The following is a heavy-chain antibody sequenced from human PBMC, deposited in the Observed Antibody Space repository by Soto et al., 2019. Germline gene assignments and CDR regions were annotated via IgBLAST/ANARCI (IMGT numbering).Heavy chain of an antibody. CDR3: ARGGSGGNDPSYYYYGMDV. CDR2: INHSGST. V-gene: IGHV4-34*01. Sequence: SETLSLTCAVYGGSFSGYYWSWIRQPPGKGLEWIGEINHSGSTNYNPSLKSRVTISVDTSKNQFSLKLSSVTAADTAVYYCARGGSGGNDPSYYYYGMDVWGQGTTVTVSS. D-gene: IGHD2-15*01. J-gene: IGHJ6*02. CDR1: GGSFSGYY.